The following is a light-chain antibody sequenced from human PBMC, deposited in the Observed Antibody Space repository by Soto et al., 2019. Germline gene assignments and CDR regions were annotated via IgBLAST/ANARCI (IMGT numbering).Light chain of an antibody. CDR1: SGSVSTANN. Sequence: QTVVTQESSFSVSPGGTVTLTCGLISGSVSTANNLNLYQQTPGQAPRTLIYSTSTRPSGVPDRFSGSILGDKAALTIMGAQAADAADDYCALLMGNRSAGFGTGTKVTVL. CDR2: STS. CDR3: ALLMGNRSAG. J-gene: IGLJ1*01. V-gene: IGLV8-61*01.